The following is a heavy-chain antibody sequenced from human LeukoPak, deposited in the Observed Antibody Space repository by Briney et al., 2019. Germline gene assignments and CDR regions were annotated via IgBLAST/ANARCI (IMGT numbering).Heavy chain of an antibody. CDR2: IYYSGST. CDR3: ASPYYDSSGCYY. CDR1: GGSISSSSYY. D-gene: IGHD3-22*01. Sequence: SETLSLTCTVSGGSISSSSYYWGWIRQPPGKGLEWIGSIYYSGSTYYNPSLKSRVTISVDTSKNQFSLKLSSVTAADTAVYYCASPYYDSSGCYYWGQGTLVTVSS. J-gene: IGHJ4*02. V-gene: IGHV4-39*01.